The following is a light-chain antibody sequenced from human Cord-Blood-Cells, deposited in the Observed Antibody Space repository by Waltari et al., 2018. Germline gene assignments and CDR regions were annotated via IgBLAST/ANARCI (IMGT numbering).Light chain of an antibody. Sequence: DNQMTQSSSSLSASVGDRVTITCQASQDISNYLNWYQQKPGTAPKLLIYDASNLETGVPSRFSGSGSGTDFTFTISSLQPEDIATYYCQQYDNLPLTFGGGTKVEIK. CDR3: QQYDNLPLT. J-gene: IGKJ4*01. CDR1: QDISNY. CDR2: DAS. V-gene: IGKV1-33*01.